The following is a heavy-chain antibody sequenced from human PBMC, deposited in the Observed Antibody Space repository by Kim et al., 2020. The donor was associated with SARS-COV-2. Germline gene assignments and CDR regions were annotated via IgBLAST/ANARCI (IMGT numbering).Heavy chain of an antibody. Sequence: SVKVSCKASGDSFSSYAISWVRQAPGQGLEWMGGIILIFGTANYAQKFQGRVTITADESTSTAYMELSSLRYEDTAVYYCAREKLELPGIFDYWGQRNLVTVSS. D-gene: IGHD1-7*01. CDR3: AREKLELPGIFDY. CDR1: GDSFSSYA. J-gene: IGHJ4*02. V-gene: IGHV1-69*13. CDR2: IILIFGTA.